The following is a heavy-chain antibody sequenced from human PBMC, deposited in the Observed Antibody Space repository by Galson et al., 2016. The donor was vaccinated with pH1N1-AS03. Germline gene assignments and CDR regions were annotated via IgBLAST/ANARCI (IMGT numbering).Heavy chain of an antibody. CDR3: ARVRDATSWKYFFDY. D-gene: IGHD1-1*01. J-gene: IGHJ4*02. V-gene: IGHV5-51*01. CDR2: IYPTDSDT. Sequence: QSGAEVKKPGESLKISCKGSENSFARHWIAWVRQMPGKGLESMGIIYPTDSDTRYSPSFQGRVTISADKSTDTAYLQWSSLQASDTALYYCARVRDATSWKYFFDYWGQGTLVTVSS. CDR1: ENSFARHW.